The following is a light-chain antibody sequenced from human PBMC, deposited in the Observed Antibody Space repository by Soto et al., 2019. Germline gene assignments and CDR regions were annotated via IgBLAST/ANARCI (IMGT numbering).Light chain of an antibody. J-gene: IGLJ3*02. Sequence: NFMLTQPHSVSESPGKTVTISCTRSSGSIASNYVQWYQQRPGSAPTTVIYEDNQRPSGVPDRFSGSIDSSSNSASLTISGVKTEDEVDYYCQSYDSSPWVFGGGTQLTVL. V-gene: IGLV6-57*03. CDR3: QSYDSSPWV. CDR1: SGSIASNY. CDR2: EDN.